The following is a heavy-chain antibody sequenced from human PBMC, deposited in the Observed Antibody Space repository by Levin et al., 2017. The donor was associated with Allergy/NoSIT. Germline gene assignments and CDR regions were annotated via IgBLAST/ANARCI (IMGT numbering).Heavy chain of an antibody. CDR2: INHSGST. CDR1: GGSFSGYY. J-gene: IGHJ4*02. D-gene: IGHD3-9*01. V-gene: IGHV4-34*01. CDR3: ARVTRGRYDILTGYFDY. Sequence: SQTLSLPCAVYGGSFSGYYWSWIRQPPGKGLEWIGEINHSGSTNYNPSLKSRVTISVDTSKNQFSLKLSSVTAADTAVYYCARVTRGRYDILTGYFDYWGQGTLVTVSS.